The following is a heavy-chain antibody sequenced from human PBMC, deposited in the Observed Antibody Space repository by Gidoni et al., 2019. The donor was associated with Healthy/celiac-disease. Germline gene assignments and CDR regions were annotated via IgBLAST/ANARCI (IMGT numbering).Heavy chain of an antibody. Sequence: QVQLQESGPGLVKPSQTLSLTCTVSGGSISSGGYYWSWIRQHPGKGLEWIGYIYYSGSTYYNPALKSRVTISVDTSKNQFARKLSAVTAADTAVYYCARVGGEGELSRWGQGTLVTVSS. CDR3: ARVGGEGELSR. V-gene: IGHV4-31*03. D-gene: IGHD3-16*02. CDR1: GGSISSGGYY. CDR2: IYYSGST. J-gene: IGHJ4*02.